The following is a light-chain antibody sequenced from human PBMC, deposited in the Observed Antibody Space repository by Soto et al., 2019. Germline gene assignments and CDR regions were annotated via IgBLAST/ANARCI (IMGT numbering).Light chain of an antibody. CDR2: WAS. Sequence: DIVMTQSPDSLAVSLGERATINCKSSQTVLYSSNNKNFLAWYQQKPGQPPKLLIYWASTRESGVPERFSGSGSGTDFTLTISSLQAEDVAVYYCQQYYITPFTFGPGTKVDI. CDR1: QTVLYSSNNKNF. J-gene: IGKJ3*01. CDR3: QQYYITPFT. V-gene: IGKV4-1*01.